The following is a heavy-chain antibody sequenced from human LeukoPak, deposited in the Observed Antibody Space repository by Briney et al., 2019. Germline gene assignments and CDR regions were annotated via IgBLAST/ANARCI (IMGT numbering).Heavy chain of an antibody. CDR2: IYTSGST. Sequence: SETLSLTCTVSGYSISSGYYWGWIRQPAGKGLEWIGRIYTSGSTNYNPSLKSRVTMSVDTSKNQFSLKLSSVTAADTAVYYCARVLGGGFDPWGQGTLVTVSS. D-gene: IGHD3-3*01. CDR3: ARVLGGGFDP. CDR1: GYSISSGYY. V-gene: IGHV4-4*07. J-gene: IGHJ5*02.